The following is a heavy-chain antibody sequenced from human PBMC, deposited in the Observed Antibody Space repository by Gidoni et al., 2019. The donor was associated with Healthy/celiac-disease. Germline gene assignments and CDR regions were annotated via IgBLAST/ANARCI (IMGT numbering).Heavy chain of an antibody. Sequence: QVQLVQSGAEVKKPGSSVKVSCKASGGTFSSYAISWVRQAPGQGLEWMGGIIPIFGTANYAQKFQGRVTITADESTSTAYMELSSLRSEDTAVYYCARAGNCGGDCYPGLYYYYYYGMDVWGQGTTVTVSS. J-gene: IGHJ6*02. CDR1: GGTFSSYA. V-gene: IGHV1-69*01. CDR2: IIPIFGTA. CDR3: ARAGNCGGDCYPGLYYYYYYGMDV. D-gene: IGHD2-21*01.